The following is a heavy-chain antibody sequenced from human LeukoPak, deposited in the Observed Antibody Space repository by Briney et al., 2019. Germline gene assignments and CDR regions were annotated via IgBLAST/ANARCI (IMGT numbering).Heavy chain of an antibody. CDR3: ARPSGSGSPYYGMDV. D-gene: IGHD3-10*01. Sequence: GGSLRLSCAASGYTFYTYALSWVRQAPGKGLEWISAISGSGVSPYYADSVKGRFTISRDNVKKSMYLQMNSLRAEDTAVYYCARPSGSGSPYYGMDVWGQGTTVTVSS. V-gene: IGHV3-23*01. J-gene: IGHJ6*02. CDR2: ISGSGVSP. CDR1: GYTFYTYA.